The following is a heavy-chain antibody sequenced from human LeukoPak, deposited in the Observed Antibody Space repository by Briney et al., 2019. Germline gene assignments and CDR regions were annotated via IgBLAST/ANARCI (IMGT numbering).Heavy chain of an antibody. V-gene: IGHV4-31*03. CDR1: GGSISSGGYY. D-gene: IGHD3-22*01. Sequence: PSETLSLTCTVSGGSISSGGYYWSWIRQHPGKGLEWIGYIYYSGSTYYNPSLKSRVTISVDTSKNQFSLKLSSVTAADTAVYYCARVTGSGYPRWFDPWGQGTLVTVSS. J-gene: IGHJ5*02. CDR2: IYYSGST. CDR3: ARVTGSGYPRWFDP.